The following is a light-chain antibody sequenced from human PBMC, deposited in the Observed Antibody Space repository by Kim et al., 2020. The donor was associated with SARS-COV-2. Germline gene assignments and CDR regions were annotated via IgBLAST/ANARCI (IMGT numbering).Light chain of an antibody. J-gene: IGKJ4*01. CDR3: QQRNNWPPAVT. V-gene: IGKV3-11*01. Sequence: RGEGAILSCRASQTIGISLGWYQHKLGQAPRLLIYDAAIRAAGIPDRFSGGGSGTDFTLTISSLEPEDFAIYYCQQRNNWPPAVTFGGGTKVDIK. CDR2: DAA. CDR1: QTIGIS.